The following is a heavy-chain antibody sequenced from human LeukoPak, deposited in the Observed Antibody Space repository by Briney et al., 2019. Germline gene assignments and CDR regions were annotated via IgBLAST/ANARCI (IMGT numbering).Heavy chain of an antibody. CDR2: INSDGSST. Sequence: GGSLRLSCAASGFTFSSYWMHWVRQGPGKGLVWVSRINSDGSSTSYADSVKGRFTISRDNAKNTLYLQMNSLRAEDSAVYYCARAAAVAGDLDYWGQGTLVTVSS. CDR3: ARAAAVAGDLDY. J-gene: IGHJ4*02. D-gene: IGHD6-19*01. CDR1: GFTFSSYW. V-gene: IGHV3-74*01.